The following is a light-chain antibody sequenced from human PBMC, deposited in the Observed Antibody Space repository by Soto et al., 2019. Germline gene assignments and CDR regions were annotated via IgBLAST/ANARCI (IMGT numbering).Light chain of an antibody. Sequence: DIQMTQSPSTLSASVGDKVTITCRASQSISNWLAWYQQKPGKAPKLLIYDVSSLESGVPSRFRGSGSGTEFTLTISSLQPDDFATYYCQHYNSYSEAFGQGTKVDIK. V-gene: IGKV1-5*01. CDR2: DVS. CDR3: QHYNSYSEA. J-gene: IGKJ1*01. CDR1: QSISNW.